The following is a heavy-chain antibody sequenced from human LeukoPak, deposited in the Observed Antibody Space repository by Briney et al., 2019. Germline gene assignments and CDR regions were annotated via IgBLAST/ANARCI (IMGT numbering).Heavy chain of an antibody. CDR3: ARDEYIPSGMTVGIDY. CDR1: GYTFTSYY. Sequence: ASVKVSCKASGYTFTSYYMHWVRQAPGQGLEWMGIVNPSGGSTSYAQKFQGRVTMTRDMSTSTVYMELSSLRSEGTAVYYCARDEYIPSGMTVGIDYWGQGTLVTVSS. V-gene: IGHV1-46*01. J-gene: IGHJ4*02. D-gene: IGHD3-10*01. CDR2: VNPSGGST.